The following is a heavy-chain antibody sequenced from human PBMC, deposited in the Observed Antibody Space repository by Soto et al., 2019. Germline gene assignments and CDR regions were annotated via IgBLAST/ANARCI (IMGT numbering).Heavy chain of an antibody. CDR3: ARDRGWNTGWFDP. D-gene: IGHD3-10*01. CDR1: GFTASSNY. V-gene: IGHV3-53*01. CDR2: IYSGGST. J-gene: IGHJ5*02. Sequence: EVQLVESGGGLIQPGGSRRLSCAASGFTASSNYMSWSGRAPGKGLEWVSIIYSGGSTYYADSVKGRFTISRDNSKNTLYLQMNSLRAEDTAVYYCARDRGWNTGWFDPWGQGTLVTVSS.